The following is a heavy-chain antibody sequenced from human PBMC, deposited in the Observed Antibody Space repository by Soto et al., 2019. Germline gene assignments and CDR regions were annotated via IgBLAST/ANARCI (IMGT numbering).Heavy chain of an antibody. J-gene: IGHJ6*02. Sequence: GGSLRLSCAASGFTFSSYAMHWVRQAPGKGLEWVAVISYDGSNKYYADSVKGRFTISRDNSKNTLYLQMNSLRAEDTAVYYCARDRMGVARNSWHWYYYGMDVWGQGTTVTVSS. V-gene: IGHV3-30-3*01. CDR2: ISYDGSNK. D-gene: IGHD2-15*01. CDR3: ARDRMGVARNSWHWYYYGMDV. CDR1: GFTFSSYA.